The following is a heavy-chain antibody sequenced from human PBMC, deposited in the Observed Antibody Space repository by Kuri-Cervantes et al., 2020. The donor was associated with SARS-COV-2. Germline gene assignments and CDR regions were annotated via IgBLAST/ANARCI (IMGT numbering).Heavy chain of an antibody. CDR3: ARDRWDDYIDY. J-gene: IGHJ4*02. V-gene: IGHV4-61*01. Sequence: GSLRLSCTVSGGSVSSGSYYWSWIRQPPGKGLEWIGYIYYSGSTNYNPSLKSRVTISVDTSKNQFSLKLSSVTAADTAVYYCARDRWDDYIDYWGQGTLVTVSS. D-gene: IGHD1-26*01. CDR2: IYYSGST. CDR1: GGSVSSGSYY.